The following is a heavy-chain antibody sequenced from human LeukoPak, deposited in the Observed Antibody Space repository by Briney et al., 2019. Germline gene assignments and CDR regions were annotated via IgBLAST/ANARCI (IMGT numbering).Heavy chain of an antibody. Sequence: PGGSLRLSCAASVFTLSSYVMTWVRQAPGKELEGVSGISGSGGSKYYADSVKGRFTSSRNNSRKTLYLQMNSLRAEDTAVYYCANNAFDSWGQGRMVTVPS. CDR3: ANNAFDS. CDR1: VFTLSSYV. V-gene: IGHV3-23*01. CDR2: ISGSGGSK. J-gene: IGHJ3*02.